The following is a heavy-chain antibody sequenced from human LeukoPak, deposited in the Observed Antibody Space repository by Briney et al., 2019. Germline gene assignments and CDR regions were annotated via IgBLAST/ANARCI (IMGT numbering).Heavy chain of an antibody. Sequence: GTSLRLSCAASGFTFSGYAMHWVRQAPGKGLEWVAVISYDGTNKYSADSVKGRFTISRDNSKNTLYLQMNSLRAEDTAVNYCARLTGFSGFDYWGQGTLVTVSS. CDR2: ISYDGTNK. V-gene: IGHV3-30*01. D-gene: IGHD3-10*01. CDR1: GFTFSGYA. J-gene: IGHJ4*02. CDR3: ARLTGFSGFDY.